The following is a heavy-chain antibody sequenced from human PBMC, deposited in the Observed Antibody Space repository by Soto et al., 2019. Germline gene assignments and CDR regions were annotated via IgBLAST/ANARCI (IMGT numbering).Heavy chain of an antibody. CDR3: ATLPPRIVVVFTEMPT. V-gene: IGHV4-4*09. D-gene: IGHD2-21*01. CDR1: GASISSNF. CDR2: IYFGGTT. J-gene: IGHJ5*02. Sequence: PSETLSLTCSVSGASISSNFWSWVRQPPGKGLEWIGYIYFGGTTQSNPSLKGRATISLDTSKNQFTLNLASVSAADTAVYYCATLPPRIVVVFTEMPTWGQGILVTVSS.